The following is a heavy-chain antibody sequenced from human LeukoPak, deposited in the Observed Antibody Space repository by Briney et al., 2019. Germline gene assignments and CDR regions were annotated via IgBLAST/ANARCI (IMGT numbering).Heavy chain of an antibody. V-gene: IGHV3-21*01. CDR2: ISSSSSYI. CDR1: GFTFSSYA. Sequence: GGSLRLSCAASGFTFSSYAMSWVRQAPGKGLEWVSAISSSSSYIYYADSVKGRFTISRDNAKNSLYLQMNSLRAEDTAVYYCARDRGTGTTHHDAFDIWGQGTMVTVSS. J-gene: IGHJ3*02. CDR3: ARDRGTGTTHHDAFDI. D-gene: IGHD1-1*01.